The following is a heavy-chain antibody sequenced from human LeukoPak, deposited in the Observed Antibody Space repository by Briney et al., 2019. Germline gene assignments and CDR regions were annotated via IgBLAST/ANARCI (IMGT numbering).Heavy chain of an antibody. J-gene: IGHJ4*02. CDR1: GFTFSSYA. CDR3: ASQPADDYYDSSGPLDY. Sequence: PGGSLRLSCAGSGFTFSSYAMHWVRQAPGKGLEWVAVISYDGSNKYYADSVKGRFTISRDNSKNTLYLQMNSLRAEDTAVYYCASQPADDYYDSSGPLDYWGQGTLVTVSS. D-gene: IGHD3-22*01. V-gene: IGHV3-30-3*01. CDR2: ISYDGSNK.